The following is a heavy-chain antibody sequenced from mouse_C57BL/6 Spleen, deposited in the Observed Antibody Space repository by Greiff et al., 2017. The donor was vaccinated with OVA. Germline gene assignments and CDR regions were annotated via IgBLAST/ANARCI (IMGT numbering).Heavy chain of an antibody. CDR3: ALITTGVATDFDY. Sequence: QVQLQQPGAELVRPGSSVKLSCKASGYTFTSYWMHWVKQRPIQGLEWIGNIDPSDSETHYNQKFKDKATLTVDKSSSTAYLQLSSLTSKDSAVYYGALITTGVATDFDYWGQGTTLTVSS. CDR2: IDPSDSET. D-gene: IGHD1-1*01. V-gene: IGHV1-52*01. CDR1: GYTFTSYW. J-gene: IGHJ2*01.